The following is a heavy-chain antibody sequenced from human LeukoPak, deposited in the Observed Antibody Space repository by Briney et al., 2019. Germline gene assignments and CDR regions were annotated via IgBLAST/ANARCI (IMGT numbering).Heavy chain of an antibody. Sequence: ASVKVSCKASGYTFTGYYMHWVRQAPGQGLEWMGWINPNSGGTNYAQKFQGRVTMTRDTSISTAYMELSRLRSDDTAVYYCARVVEYYYDSSGYHSWFDPWGQGTLVTVSS. V-gene: IGHV1-2*02. CDR1: GYTFTGYY. J-gene: IGHJ5*02. D-gene: IGHD3-22*01. CDR2: INPNSGGT. CDR3: ARVVEYYYDSSGYHSWFDP.